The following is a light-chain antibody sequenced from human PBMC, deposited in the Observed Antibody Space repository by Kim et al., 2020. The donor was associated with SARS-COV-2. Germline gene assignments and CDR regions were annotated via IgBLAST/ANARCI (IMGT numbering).Light chain of an antibody. CDR2: DVT. CDR1: SSDVGTYKY. V-gene: IGLV2-11*01. Sequence: GQSVTISCTGTSSDVGTYKYVSGYQHNPGRAPKPMIYDVTERPSGVPDRFSGSKSGNTASLTISGLQAEDEADYYCCSYAGTYTWVFGGGTKVTVL. CDR3: CSYAGTYTWV. J-gene: IGLJ2*01.